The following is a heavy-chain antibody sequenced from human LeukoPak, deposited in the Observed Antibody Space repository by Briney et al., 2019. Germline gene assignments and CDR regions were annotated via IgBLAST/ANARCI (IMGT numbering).Heavy chain of an antibody. CDR3: ARLGSQGGVAALDY. CDR1: GFTFNSYW. V-gene: IGHV3-74*01. CDR2: INSDGSST. D-gene: IGHD6-25*01. Sequence: QSGGSLRLSCAASGFTFNSYWMHWVRQAPGKGLVWVSRINSDGSSTSYADSVKGRFTISRDNAKNTLYLQMNSLRAEDTAVYYCARLGSQGGVAALDYWGQGTLVTVSS. J-gene: IGHJ4*02.